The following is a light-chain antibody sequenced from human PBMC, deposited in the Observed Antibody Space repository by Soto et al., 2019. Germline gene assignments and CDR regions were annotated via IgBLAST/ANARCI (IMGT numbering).Light chain of an antibody. V-gene: IGKV3-15*01. CDR2: SAS. Sequence: EIVMTQSPATPSVSPGERATLSCRASQSVSTNLAWYQQKPGQAPRLLIYSASTRATGIPARFSGSGSGTEFTLTISSLQSEDFALYYCQQYDNWPPRTFGPGTKVDIK. J-gene: IGKJ3*01. CDR3: QQYDNWPPRT. CDR1: QSVSTN.